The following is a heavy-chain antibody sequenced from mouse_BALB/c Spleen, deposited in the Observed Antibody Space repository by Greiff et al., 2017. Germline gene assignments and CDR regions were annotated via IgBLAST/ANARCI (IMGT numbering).Heavy chain of an antibody. D-gene: IGHD2-4*01. V-gene: IGHV2-9*02. CDR1: GFSLTSYG. CDR3: ARLFDYDYDGEAWFAY. Sequence: VQGVESGPGLVAPSQSLSITCTVSGFSLTSYGVHWVRQPPGKGLEWLGVIWAGGSTNYNSALMSRLSISKDNSKSQVFLKMNSLQTDDTAMYYCARLFDYDYDGEAWFAYWGQGTLVTVSA. CDR2: IWAGGST. J-gene: IGHJ3*01.